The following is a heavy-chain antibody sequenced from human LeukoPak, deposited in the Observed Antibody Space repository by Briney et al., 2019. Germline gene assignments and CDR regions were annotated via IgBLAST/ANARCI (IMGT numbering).Heavy chain of an antibody. V-gene: IGHV4-38-2*02. D-gene: IGHD1-7*01. CDR3: ARFITGTTSDAFDI. Sequence: SETLTLTCTVSGYSMSSGYYWGWIRQPPGKGLEWIGIIYHSGSTYYNPSLKSRVTISVDTSKNQFSLKLSSVTAADTAVYYCARFITGTTSDAFDIWGQGTMVTVSS. J-gene: IGHJ3*02. CDR2: IYHSGST. CDR1: GYSMSSGYY.